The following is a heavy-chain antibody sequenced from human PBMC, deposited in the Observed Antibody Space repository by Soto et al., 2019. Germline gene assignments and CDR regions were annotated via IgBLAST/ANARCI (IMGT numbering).Heavy chain of an antibody. CDR1: GFTFSNAW. Sequence: PGGSLRLSCAASGFTFSNAWMNWVRQAPGKGLEWVGRIKSRTDGGTTDYAVPVKGRFTISRDDSKNTLYLQMNSLKTEDTAVYYCVTDLFPRPFAYWGQGTLVTVSS. J-gene: IGHJ4*02. V-gene: IGHV3-15*07. CDR3: VTDLFPRPFAY. D-gene: IGHD3-10*02. CDR2: IKSRTDGGTT.